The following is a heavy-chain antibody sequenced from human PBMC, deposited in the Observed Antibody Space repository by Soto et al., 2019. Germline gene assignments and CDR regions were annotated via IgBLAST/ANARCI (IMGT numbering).Heavy chain of an antibody. J-gene: IGHJ2*01. Sequence: QVQLVQSGAEVKKPGSSVKVSCKASGGTFSSYAISWVRQAPGQGLEWMGGIIPIFGTANYAQKFQGRVTITADESTSTAYMELSSLRSEDTAVYYCAGVRGVVTAMRYWYFDLWGRGTLVTVSS. CDR1: GGTFSSYA. V-gene: IGHV1-69*01. CDR2: IIPIFGTA. CDR3: AGVRGVVTAMRYWYFDL. D-gene: IGHD2-21*02.